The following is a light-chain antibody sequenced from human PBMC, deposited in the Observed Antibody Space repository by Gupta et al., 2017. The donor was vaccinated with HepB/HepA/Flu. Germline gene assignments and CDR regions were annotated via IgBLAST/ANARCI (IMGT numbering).Light chain of an antibody. CDR3: SSYTSSSIPYV. V-gene: IGLV2-14*03. CDR1: SSDVGGYNY. CDR2: DVS. J-gene: IGLJ1*01. Sequence: QSALPPPASVSGSPAQSITLSCTGTSSDVGGYNYVSWYQQHPGKAPKLMIYDVSNRPSGVSNRFSGSKSGNTASLTISGLQAEDEADYYCSSYTSSSIPYVFGTGTKVTVL.